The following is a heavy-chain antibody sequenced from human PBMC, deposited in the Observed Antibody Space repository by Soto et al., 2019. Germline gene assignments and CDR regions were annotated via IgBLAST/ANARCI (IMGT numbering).Heavy chain of an antibody. V-gene: IGHV1-69*12. Sequence: QVQLVQSGAEVKKPGSSVKVSCKASGGTFSSYAISWVRQAPGQGLEWMGGIIPIFGTANYAQKFQGRVTITADESTSTAYMELSSLRSEDTDVYYCARETNGDYTLPQGPPGGYWGQGTLVTVSS. D-gene: IGHD4-17*01. CDR2: IIPIFGTA. J-gene: IGHJ4*02. CDR3: ARETNGDYTLPQGPPGGY. CDR1: GGTFSSYA.